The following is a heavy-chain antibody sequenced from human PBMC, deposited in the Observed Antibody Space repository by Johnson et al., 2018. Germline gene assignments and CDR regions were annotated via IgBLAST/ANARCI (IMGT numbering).Heavy chain of an antibody. Sequence: QVQLQESGPGLVKPSETLSLTCTVSGGSISGSNYYWGWIRQPPGKGLECIGSIYYSGSTYYNPSLKSRVTISVDTSKNQSSLTLSFVTAADPAVYYWASEGYCSGGSCYSPWGQGTLVTVSS. CDR1: GGSISGSNYY. CDR3: ASEGYCSGGSCYSP. V-gene: IGHV4-39*07. J-gene: IGHJ5*02. CDR2: IYYSGST. D-gene: IGHD2-15*01.